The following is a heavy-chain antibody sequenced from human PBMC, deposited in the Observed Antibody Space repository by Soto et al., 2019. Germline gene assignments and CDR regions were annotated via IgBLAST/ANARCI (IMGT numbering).Heavy chain of an antibody. D-gene: IGHD2-15*01. CDR2: INPKSGDT. CDR1: EYTFIGFH. V-gene: IGHV1-2*02. Sequence: ASVKVSCKASEYTFIGFHLHWVRQAPGQGLEWMGWINPKSGDTKYAQKFQGRVTLTRDTSISTGYMELSRLESNDTAVYYCAKGLRTVGHCTGGSCYDGMDVWGQGTTVTVSS. CDR3: AKGLRTVGHCTGGSCYDGMDV. J-gene: IGHJ6*02.